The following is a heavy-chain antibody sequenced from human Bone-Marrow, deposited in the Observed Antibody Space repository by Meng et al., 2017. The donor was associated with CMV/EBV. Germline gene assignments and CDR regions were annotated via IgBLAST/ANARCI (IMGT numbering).Heavy chain of an antibody. CDR2: ISYDGSNK. J-gene: IGHJ6*02. Sequence: GECLKISCAASGFTFSSYEMNWVRQAPGKGLEWVAVISYDGSNKYYADSVKGRFTISRDNSKNTLYLQMNSLRAEDTAVYYCARYSGYGRHYYYYYGMDVWGQGTTVTVSS. V-gene: IGHV3-30-3*01. CDR1: GFTFSSYE. D-gene: IGHD5-12*01. CDR3: ARYSGYGRHYYYYYGMDV.